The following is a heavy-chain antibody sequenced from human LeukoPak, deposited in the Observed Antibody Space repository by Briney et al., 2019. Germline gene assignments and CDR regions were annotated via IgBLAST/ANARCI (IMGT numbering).Heavy chain of an antibody. CDR3: ARSDSSGWHPPRFRYYYYGMDV. CDR1: GYTFTGYY. CDR2: ISAYNGNT. Sequence: ASVKVSCKASGYTFTGYYIHWVRQAPGQGLEWMGWISAYNGNTNYAQKLQGRVTMTTDTSTSTAYMELRSLRSDDTAVYYCARSDSSGWHPPRFRYYYYGMDVWGQGTTVTVSS. D-gene: IGHD6-19*01. J-gene: IGHJ6*02. V-gene: IGHV1-18*04.